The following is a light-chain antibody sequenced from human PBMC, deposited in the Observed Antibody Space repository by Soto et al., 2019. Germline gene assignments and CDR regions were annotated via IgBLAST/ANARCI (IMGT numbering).Light chain of an antibody. CDR1: QGITND. CDR2: GAS. CDR3: QQSYSTPRT. Sequence: AIHMTQSPSSLSASVGDRVTITCRASQGITNDLGWYQQKSGKAPKLLIYGASTLQSGVPSRFSGSGSGTDFTLTISSLQPEDFATYYCQQSYSTPRTFGPGTKVDIK. J-gene: IGKJ3*01. V-gene: IGKV1-6*01.